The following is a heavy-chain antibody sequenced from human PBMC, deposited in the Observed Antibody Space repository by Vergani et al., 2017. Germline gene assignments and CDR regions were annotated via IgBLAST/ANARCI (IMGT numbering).Heavy chain of an antibody. D-gene: IGHD2-2*01. Sequence: QVQLQQSGPGLVKPSQTLSLTCAISGDSVSSNSAAWNWIRQSPSRGLEWLGRTYYRSKWYNDYAVSVKSRITINPDTSKNQFSLQLNSVTPEDTAVYYCARXEAVMSCSSTSCYSYYYYYYMDVWGKGTTVTVSS. CDR2: TYYRSKWYN. V-gene: IGHV6-1*01. CDR1: GDSVSSNSAA. J-gene: IGHJ6*03. CDR3: ARXEAVMSCSSTSCYSYYYYYYMDV.